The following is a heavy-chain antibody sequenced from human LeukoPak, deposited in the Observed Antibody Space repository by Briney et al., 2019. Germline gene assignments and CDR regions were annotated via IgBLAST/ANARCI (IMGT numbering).Heavy chain of an antibody. D-gene: IGHD3-10*01. CDR1: GGSFSGYY. Sequence: PSETLSLTCAVYGGSFSGYYWSWIRQPPGKGLEWIGEINHSGSTNYNPSLKSRVNISVDTSKNQFSLKLSSVTAADTAVYYCARGRSGYYGSGSQIDYWGQGTLVTVSS. CDR2: INHSGST. CDR3: ARGRSGYYGSGSQIDY. J-gene: IGHJ4*02. V-gene: IGHV4-34*01.